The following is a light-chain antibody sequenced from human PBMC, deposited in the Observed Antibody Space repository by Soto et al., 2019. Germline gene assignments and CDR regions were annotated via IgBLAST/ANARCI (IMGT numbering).Light chain of an antibody. V-gene: IGLV2-14*03. Sequence: QSSLTKPASVSRSPGRSITISCPGTSSDVGGYNYVSWYQHHPGKAPKLLIYDVSNRPSGVSNRFSGSKSDNTASLTISGLQPEDEADYYCSSYTTSNTRQIVFGTGTKVTVL. CDR3: SSYTTSNTRQIV. J-gene: IGLJ1*01. CDR2: DVS. CDR1: SSDVGGYNY.